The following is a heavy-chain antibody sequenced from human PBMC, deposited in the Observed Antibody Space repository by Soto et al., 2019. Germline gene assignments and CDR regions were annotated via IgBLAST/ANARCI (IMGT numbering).Heavy chain of an antibody. CDR3: ASRRDDYGDYEAYMDV. J-gene: IGHJ6*03. CDR2: IYSGGST. Sequence: PGGSLRRSCAASGFPVRSNCMSWVRPAPGKGLEWVSVIYSGGSTYYADSVKGRFTISRHNSKNTLYLQMNSLRAEDTAVYYCASRRDDYGDYEAYMDVWGKGTTVTVSS. D-gene: IGHD4-17*01. V-gene: IGHV3-53*04. CDR1: GFPVRSNC.